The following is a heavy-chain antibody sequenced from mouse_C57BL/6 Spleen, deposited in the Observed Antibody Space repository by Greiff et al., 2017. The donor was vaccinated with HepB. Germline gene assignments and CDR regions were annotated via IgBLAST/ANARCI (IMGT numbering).Heavy chain of an antibody. J-gene: IGHJ3*01. D-gene: IGHD4-1*01. Sequence: QVQLKQSGPELVKPGASVKISCKASGYAFSSSWMNWVKQRPGKGLEWIGRIYPGDGDTNYNGKFKGKATLTADKSSSTAYMQLSSLTSEDSAVYFCARGANWDGFAYWGQGTLVTVSA. V-gene: IGHV1-82*01. CDR3: ARGANWDGFAY. CDR1: GYAFSSSW. CDR2: IYPGDGDT.